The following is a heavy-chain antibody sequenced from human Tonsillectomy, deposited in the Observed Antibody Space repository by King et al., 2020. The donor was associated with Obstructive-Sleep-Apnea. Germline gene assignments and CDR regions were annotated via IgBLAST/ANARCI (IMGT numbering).Heavy chain of an antibody. CDR1: GGSINNYY. Sequence: HVQLQESGPGLVKPSETLSLTCSVSGGSINNYYWSWIRQPPGKGLEWIGYMYYSGNTNFNPSLKSRVTISADTSKIQFSRGLSSVTAADTAVYYCARHRGVEDYGGYGDYFDYWGQGTLVTVSS. D-gene: IGHD5-12*01. V-gene: IGHV4-59*08. CDR2: MYYSGNT. CDR3: ARHRGVEDYGGYGDYFDY. J-gene: IGHJ4*02.